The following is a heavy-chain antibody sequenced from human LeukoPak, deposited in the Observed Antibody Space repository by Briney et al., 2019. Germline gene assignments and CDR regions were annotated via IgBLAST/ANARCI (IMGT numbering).Heavy chain of an antibody. D-gene: IGHD3-10*01. J-gene: IGHJ3*02. CDR3: ARAGYYGSGSWGAFDI. V-gene: IGHV4-39*07. Sequence: SETLSLTCTVSGGSISSSSYYWGWIRQPPGKGLEWIGSIYYSGSTYYNPSLKSRVTISVDTSKNQFSLELSSVTAADTAVYYCARAGYYGSGSWGAFDIWGQGTMVTVSS. CDR2: IYYSGST. CDR1: GGSISSSSYY.